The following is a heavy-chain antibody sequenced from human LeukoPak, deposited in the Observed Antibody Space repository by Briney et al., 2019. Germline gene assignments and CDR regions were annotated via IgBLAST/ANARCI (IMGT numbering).Heavy chain of an antibody. J-gene: IGHJ4*02. V-gene: IGHV4-61*01. D-gene: IGHD3-10*01. Sequence: SEALSLTSTVPGGSVTSDSYYWSWIRRPPGKGLEGIGLICDSGSTNYNPSLKSPVTVSEDTSKNQFSLKLTSVPAADTAVYYCARGRGLWGQGTLVTVSS. CDR1: GGSVTSDSYY. CDR2: ICDSGST. CDR3: ARGRGL.